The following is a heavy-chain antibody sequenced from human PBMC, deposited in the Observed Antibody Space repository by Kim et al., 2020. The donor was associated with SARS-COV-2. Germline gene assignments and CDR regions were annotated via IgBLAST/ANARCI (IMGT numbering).Heavy chain of an antibody. V-gene: IGHV3-23*01. Sequence: GGSLRLSCTASGFDFSTYGMNWVRRAPGKGLEWVCPINGIGVPTLHTFCADSVKGRFTIARDNSKNTLLLQMDYLRDEDTAMYYCPKGVFDLWGRGTEDTVSP. CDR2: INGIGVPTLH. CDR3: PKGVFDL. J-gene: IGHJ2*01. D-gene: IGHD3-10*01. CDR1: GFDFSTYG.